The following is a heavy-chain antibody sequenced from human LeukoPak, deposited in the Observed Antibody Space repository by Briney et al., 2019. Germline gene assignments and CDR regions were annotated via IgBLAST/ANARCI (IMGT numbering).Heavy chain of an antibody. V-gene: IGHV3-23*01. J-gene: IGHJ4*02. Sequence: GGSLRLSCAASGFTFSSYAMSWVRQAPGKGLEWVSAISGSGGSTYYADCVKGRFTISRDNSKNTLYLQMNSLRAEDTAVYYCAKPLHYYGSGSYDYWGQGTLVTVSS. CDR3: AKPLHYYGSGSYDY. CDR1: GFTFSSYA. D-gene: IGHD3-10*01. CDR2: ISGSGGST.